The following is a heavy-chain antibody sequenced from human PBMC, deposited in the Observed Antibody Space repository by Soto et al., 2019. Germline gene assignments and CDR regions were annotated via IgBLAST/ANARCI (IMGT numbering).Heavy chain of an antibody. J-gene: IGHJ6*03. D-gene: IGHD3-10*01. CDR1: GFPFSSYA. V-gene: IGHV3-21*01. Sequence: EMQLVESGGGLVKPGGSLRLSCATSGFPFSSYAINWVRQAPGKGLQWISSISSGSRYIFYADSVKGRFTISRDNANNSLYLQMSSLRAEDTAVYYCARDGLLSFGDVLKFHYMDVWGKGTTVPVSS. CDR3: ARDGLLSFGDVLKFHYMDV. CDR2: ISSGSRYI.